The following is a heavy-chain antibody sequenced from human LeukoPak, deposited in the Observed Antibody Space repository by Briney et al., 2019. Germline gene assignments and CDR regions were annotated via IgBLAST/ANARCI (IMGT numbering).Heavy chain of an antibody. CDR1: GFTFSSYA. Sequence: GGSLRLSCAASGFTFSSYAMTWVRQAPGKGLEWVSVIYSGGSPFYADSVKGRFTISRDNSKNTVYLQMNSLRVEDTAAYYCARGRQCDFWGQGTLVTVSS. CDR3: ARGRQCDF. J-gene: IGHJ4*02. V-gene: IGHV3-53*01. CDR2: IYSGGSP. D-gene: IGHD4-11*01.